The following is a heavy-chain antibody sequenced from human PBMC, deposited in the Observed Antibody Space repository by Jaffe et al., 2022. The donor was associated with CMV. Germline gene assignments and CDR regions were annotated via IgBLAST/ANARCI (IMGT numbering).Heavy chain of an antibody. CDR2: INPNSGGT. CDR3: ASLGSKIATGEGTNWFDP. V-gene: IGHV1-2*02. D-gene: IGHD3-10*01. J-gene: IGHJ5*02. Sequence: QVQLVQSGAEVKKPGASVKVSCKASGYTFTGYYMHWVRQAPGQGLEWMGWINPNSGGTNYAQKFQGRVTMTRDTSISTAYMELSRLRSDDTAVYYCASLGSKIATGEGTNWFDPWGQGTLVTVSS. CDR1: GYTFTGYY.